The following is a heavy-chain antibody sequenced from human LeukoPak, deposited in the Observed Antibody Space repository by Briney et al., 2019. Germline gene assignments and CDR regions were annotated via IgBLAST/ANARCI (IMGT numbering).Heavy chain of an antibody. D-gene: IGHD2-21*02. J-gene: IGHJ6*02. Sequence: PGGSLRLSCAASGFTFSSYAMHWVRQAPGKGLEWVAVISYDGSNKYYADSVKGRFTISRDNSKNTLYLQMNSLRAEDTAVYYCARGLAYCGGDCYPTHFYYYGMDVWGQGTTVTVSS. V-gene: IGHV3-30-3*01. CDR2: ISYDGSNK. CDR1: GFTFSSYA. CDR3: ARGLAYCGGDCYPTHFYYYGMDV.